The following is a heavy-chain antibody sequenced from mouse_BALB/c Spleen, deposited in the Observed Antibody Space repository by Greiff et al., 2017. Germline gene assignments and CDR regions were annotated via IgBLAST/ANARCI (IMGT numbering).Heavy chain of an antibody. CDR1: GYTFTSYT. D-gene: IGHD1-1*01. J-gene: IGHJ4*01. CDR2: INPSSGYT. Sequence: QVQLQQSGAELARPGASVKMSCKASGYTFTSYTMHWVKQRPGQGLEWIGYINPSSGYTNYNQKFKDKATLTADKSSSTAYMQMSSLTSEDSAVYYCASLYYYAMDYWGQGTSVTVSS. CDR3: ASLYYYAMDY. V-gene: IGHV1-4*01.